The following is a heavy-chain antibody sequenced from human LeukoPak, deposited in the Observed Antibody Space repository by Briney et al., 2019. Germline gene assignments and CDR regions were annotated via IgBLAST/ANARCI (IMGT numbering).Heavy chain of an antibody. CDR2: ISSGDNIM. V-gene: IGHV3-48*03. CDR3: ARGVTLDY. D-gene: IGHD2-21*02. J-gene: IGHJ4*02. CDR1: GFTFSTYE. Sequence: GGSLRLTCAASGFTFSTYEMNWVRQAPGKGLEWVSYISSGDNIMFYADSVKGRFIISRDNAKNSLYLQMNSLRAEDTAVYYCARGVTLDYWGQGTLVTVSS.